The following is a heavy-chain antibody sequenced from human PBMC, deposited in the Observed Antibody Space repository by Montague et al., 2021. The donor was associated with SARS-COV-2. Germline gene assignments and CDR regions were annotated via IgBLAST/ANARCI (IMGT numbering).Heavy chain of an antibody. V-gene: IGHV4-34*01. CDR1: GGSFSGYY. CDR2: INKCGST. Sequence: SETLSLTCAVYGGSFSGYYWSWIRQPPGTGLEWIGEINKCGSTNYNPYLKSRVTLSVDTSTKQFSLKLSSLTAADTAVYYCARVAGGYYHDSSAYFDYWGQGSLVTVSS. CDR3: ARVAGGYYHDSSAYFDY. J-gene: IGHJ4*02. D-gene: IGHD3-22*01.